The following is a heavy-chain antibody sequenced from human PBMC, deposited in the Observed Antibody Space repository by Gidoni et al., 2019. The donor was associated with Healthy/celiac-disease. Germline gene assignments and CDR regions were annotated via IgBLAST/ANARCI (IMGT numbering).Heavy chain of an antibody. J-gene: IGHJ4*02. Sequence: QAQLVQSGAEVKKPGPSEKASCKAHGGTFRSYSTSWVRQAPGQGLEWMGGIIPIFGTANSAQKFQGRVTITADKSPSTAYMELSSLRSADTAVYYCARGAPDYYGSGSYLYHYWGQGTLVTVSS. CDR1: GGTFRSYS. V-gene: IGHV1-69*06. CDR2: IIPIFGTA. CDR3: ARGAPDYYGSGSYLYHY. D-gene: IGHD3-10*01.